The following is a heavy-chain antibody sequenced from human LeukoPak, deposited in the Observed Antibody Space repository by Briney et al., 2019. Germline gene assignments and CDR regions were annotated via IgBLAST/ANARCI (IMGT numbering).Heavy chain of an antibody. CDR3: AQSPGSITIFGVITPGGWFDP. V-gene: IGHV2-5*01. CDR1: GFSLYTRGVG. Sequence: SGPTLAKPTQPLTLTCTFSGFSLYTRGVGVCWIRQPPGKALEWLALINWNDDKRYSPSLKSRLTIAKDTTKNQVVLTMTNMVPVDTATYYCAQSPGSITIFGVITPGGWFDPWGQGTLVTVSS. CDR2: INWNDDK. D-gene: IGHD3-3*01. J-gene: IGHJ5*02.